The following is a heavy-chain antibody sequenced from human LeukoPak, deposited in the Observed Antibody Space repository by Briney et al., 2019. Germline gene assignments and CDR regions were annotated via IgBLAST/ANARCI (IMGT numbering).Heavy chain of an antibody. CDR1: GYTFSGYY. D-gene: IGHD3-3*01. Sequence: ASVKVSCKASGYTFSGYYLHWVRQAPGQGLEWMGWINPNSGGTNSAQKFQGRVTMTRDTSISTAYMELSRLRSDDTAVYYCARVPDHKFWSGYHSWFDPWGQGTLVTVSS. CDR3: ARVPDHKFWSGYHSWFDP. CDR2: INPNSGGT. J-gene: IGHJ5*02. V-gene: IGHV1-2*02.